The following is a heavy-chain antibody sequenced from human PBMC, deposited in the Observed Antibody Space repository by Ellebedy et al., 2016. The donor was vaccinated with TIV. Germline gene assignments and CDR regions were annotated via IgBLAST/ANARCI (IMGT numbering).Heavy chain of an antibody. J-gene: IGHJ2*01. D-gene: IGHD6-19*01. V-gene: IGHV3-74*01. CDR2: INSDGSST. CDR1: GFTFSSYW. Sequence: PGGSLRLSCAASGFTFSSYWMHWVRQAPGKGLVWVSRINSDGSSTSYADSVKGRFTISRDNAKNTLYLQMNSLRAEDTAVYYCARWVVSGWYGFDLWGRGTLVTVSS. CDR3: ARWVVSGWYGFDL.